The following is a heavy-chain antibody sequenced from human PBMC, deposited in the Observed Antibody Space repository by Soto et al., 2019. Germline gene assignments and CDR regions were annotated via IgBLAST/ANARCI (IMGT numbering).Heavy chain of an antibody. Sequence: QVQLQESGPGLVKPSETLSLTCTVSGGSISSYYWSWIRQPPGKGLEWIGYIYYSGSTNYNPSLTSRVTISVATSNNQVSLKLSSVTAADTAVYYCARGRVVPAAMPSLGNWYVDLWGRGPLVTVSS. CDR2: IYYSGST. CDR3: ARGRVVPAAMPSLGNWYVDL. V-gene: IGHV4-59*01. D-gene: IGHD2-2*01. CDR1: GGSISSYY. J-gene: IGHJ2*01.